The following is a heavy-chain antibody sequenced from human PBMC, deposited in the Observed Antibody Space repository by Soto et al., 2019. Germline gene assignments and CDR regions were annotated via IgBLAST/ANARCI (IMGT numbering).Heavy chain of an antibody. Sequence: EVQLVESGGGLVQPGGSLRLSCAASGFTVSSNYMSWVRQAPGKGLESVSVIYSGGSTYYADSVKGRFTISRDNSKNTLYLQMNSLRAEDTAVYYCAREGLNCSGGSCYFPGFDYWGQGTLVTVSS. V-gene: IGHV3-66*01. CDR2: IYSGGST. CDR1: GFTVSSNY. J-gene: IGHJ4*02. D-gene: IGHD2-15*01. CDR3: AREGLNCSGGSCYFPGFDY.